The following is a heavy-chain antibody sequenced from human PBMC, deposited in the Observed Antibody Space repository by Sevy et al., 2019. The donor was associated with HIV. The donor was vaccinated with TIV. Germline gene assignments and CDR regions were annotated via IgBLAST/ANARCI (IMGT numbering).Heavy chain of an antibody. J-gene: IGHJ3*02. V-gene: IGHV3-72*01. CDR1: AFAFSDHY. CDR3: SRVGYYDSGGYSQDAFDI. D-gene: IGHD3-22*01. Sequence: GGSLRLSCAVSAFAFSDHYMDWVRQAPGKGLEWVGRIRNKAKSYTSDYAASVKGRFSISREDSKNSVYLQMNSLKTEDTAVYYWSRVGYYDSGGYSQDAFDIWGQGTMVTVSS. CDR2: IRNKAKSYTS.